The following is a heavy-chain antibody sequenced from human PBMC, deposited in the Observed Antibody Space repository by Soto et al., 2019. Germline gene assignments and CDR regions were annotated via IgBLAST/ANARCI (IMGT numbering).Heavy chain of an antibody. V-gene: IGHV3-48*02. D-gene: IGHD2-21*01. CDR2: ISSAGDLI. CDR3: ATWAIAVGGEGF. CDR1: GFTVSDYS. J-gene: IGHJ4*02. Sequence: PGGSLRLSCTASGFTVSDYSVNWVRQAPGKGLEWISYISSAGDLILYADSVKGRFTIARDIAKNSLYLQMDSLRDEDSAVYYCATWAIAVGGEGFWGQGTLVTVSS.